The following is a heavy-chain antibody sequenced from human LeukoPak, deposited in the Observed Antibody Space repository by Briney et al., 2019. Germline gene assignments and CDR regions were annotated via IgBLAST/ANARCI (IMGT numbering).Heavy chain of an antibody. J-gene: IGHJ3*02. D-gene: IGHD6-6*01. CDR1: GYAFTDYY. CDR2: INPSGGST. V-gene: IGHV1-46*01. Sequence: SVVVSCKASGYAFTDYYIHWVRQAPGQGLEWMGIINPSGGSTSYAQKFQGRVTMTRDTSTSRVYMEVSSLRSEDTAVYYCARDSNSGAFDIWGQGTMVTVSS. CDR3: ARDSNSGAFDI.